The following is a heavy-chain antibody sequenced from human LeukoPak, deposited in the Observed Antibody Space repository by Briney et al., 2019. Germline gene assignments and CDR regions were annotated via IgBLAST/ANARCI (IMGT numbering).Heavy chain of an antibody. Sequence: PGRSLRLSCAASGFTFSNYDMHWVRQAPGKGLEWVAVISYDGSNKYYADSVKGRFTISRDNSKNTVYLRMNSLRAEDTAVYYCAKDREGTTFDNWGQGTLVTVSS. CDR1: GFTFSNYD. CDR2: ISYDGSNK. J-gene: IGHJ4*02. CDR3: AKDREGTTFDN. D-gene: IGHD1-7*01. V-gene: IGHV3-30*18.